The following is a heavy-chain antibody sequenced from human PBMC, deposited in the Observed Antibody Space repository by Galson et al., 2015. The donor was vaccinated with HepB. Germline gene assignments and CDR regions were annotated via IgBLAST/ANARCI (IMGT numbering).Heavy chain of an antibody. CDR1: GFTFKSHS. V-gene: IGHV3-23*01. Sequence: SLRLSCAASGFTFKSHSMSWVRQAPGKGLEWVSAISENGGSTHYADSVKGRLTISRDNSKNTLYLQMNSVRAEDTAVYYCARDQGYCSGITCLIYDYWGQGTLVTVS. CDR3: ARDQGYCSGITCLIYDY. CDR2: ISENGGST. D-gene: IGHD2-2*01. J-gene: IGHJ4*02.